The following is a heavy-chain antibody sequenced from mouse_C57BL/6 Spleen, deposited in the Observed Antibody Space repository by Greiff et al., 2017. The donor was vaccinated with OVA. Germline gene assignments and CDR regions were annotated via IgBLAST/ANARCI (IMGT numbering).Heavy chain of an antibody. V-gene: IGHV6-3*01. Sequence: EVQVVESGGGLVQPGGSMKLSCVASGFTFSNYWMNWVRQSPEKGLEWVAQIRLKSDNYATHYAESVKGRFTISRDDSKSSVYLQMNNLRAEDTGIYYCTGRDGYYLFFDYWGQGTTLTVSS. J-gene: IGHJ2*01. D-gene: IGHD2-3*01. CDR3: TGRDGYYLFFDY. CDR2: IRLKSDNYAT. CDR1: GFTFSNYW.